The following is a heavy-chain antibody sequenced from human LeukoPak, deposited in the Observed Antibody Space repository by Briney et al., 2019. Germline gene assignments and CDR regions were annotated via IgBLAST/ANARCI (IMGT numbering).Heavy chain of an antibody. D-gene: IGHD3-22*01. J-gene: IGHJ4*02. CDR2: ISSSSSYT. CDR1: GFTFSDYY. CDR3: ARGYYYDSSGDYY. V-gene: IGHV3-11*06. Sequence: GGSLRLSCAASGFTFSDYYMTWIRQAPGEGLEWVSYISSSSSYTNYADSVKGRFTISRDNAKNSLYLQMNSLRAEDTAVYYCARGYYYDSSGDYYWGQGTLVTVSS.